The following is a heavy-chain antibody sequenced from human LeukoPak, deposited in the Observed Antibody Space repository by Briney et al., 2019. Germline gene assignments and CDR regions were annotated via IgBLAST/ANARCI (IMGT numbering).Heavy chain of an antibody. CDR2: IYYSGST. Sequence: SETLSLTCTVSGGSISSYYWSWIRQPPGKGLEWIGYIYYSGSTNYNPSLKSRVTISVDTSKNQFSLKLSSVTAADTAVYYCARDPNYYDSSGSLGGRWGQGTLVTVSS. CDR3: ARDPNYYDSSGSLGGR. V-gene: IGHV4-59*12. CDR1: GGSISSYY. J-gene: IGHJ4*02. D-gene: IGHD3-22*01.